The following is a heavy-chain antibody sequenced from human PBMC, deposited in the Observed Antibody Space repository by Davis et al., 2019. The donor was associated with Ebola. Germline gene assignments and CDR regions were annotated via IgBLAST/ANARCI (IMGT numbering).Heavy chain of an antibody. J-gene: IGHJ4*02. CDR1: GFTFSSHG. CDR3: AKAVSGSYSAFDY. CDR2: ISGSGMNT. V-gene: IGHV3-23*01. Sequence: PGGSLRLSCAASGFTFSSHGMSWVRQAPGKGLEWVSSISGSGMNTYYAASVTGRFTISRDNSKNTLSLQMNSLRAEDTAMYYCAKAVSGSYSAFDYWGQGTLVTVSS. D-gene: IGHD1-26*01.